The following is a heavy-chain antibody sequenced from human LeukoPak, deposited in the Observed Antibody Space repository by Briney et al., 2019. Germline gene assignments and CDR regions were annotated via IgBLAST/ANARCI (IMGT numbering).Heavy chain of an antibody. D-gene: IGHD6-13*01. CDR3: ARDPTWQQLVPDY. V-gene: IGHV3-21*01. CDR2: ISSSSSYI. Sequence: GGSLRLSCAASGFTFSSYCMNWVRQAPGKGLEWVSSISSSSSYIYYADSVKGRFTISRDNAKNSLYLQMNSLRAEDTAVYYCARDPTWQQLVPDYWGQGTLVTVSS. CDR1: GFTFSSYC. J-gene: IGHJ4*02.